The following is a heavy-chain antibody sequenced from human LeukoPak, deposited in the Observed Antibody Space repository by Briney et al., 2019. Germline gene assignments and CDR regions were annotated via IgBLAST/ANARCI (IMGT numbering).Heavy chain of an antibody. D-gene: IGHD6-13*01. Sequence: TSETLSLTCTVSGGSISSYYWSWIRQPAGKGLEWIGRIYTSGSTNYNPSLKSRVTVSVDTSKNQFSLKLSSVTAADTAVYYCAAGTDYYYYYMDVWGKGTTVTVSS. J-gene: IGHJ6*03. CDR1: GGSISSYY. CDR3: AAGTDYYYYYMDV. CDR2: IYTSGST. V-gene: IGHV4-4*07.